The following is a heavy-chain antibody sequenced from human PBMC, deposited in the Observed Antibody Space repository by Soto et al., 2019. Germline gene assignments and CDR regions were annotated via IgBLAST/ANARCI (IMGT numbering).Heavy chain of an antibody. Sequence: QVQLQESGPGLVKPSQTLSLTCTVSGGSISSGGYYWSWIRQHPGKGLEWIGYIYYSGSTYYNPSLNSRVTISVDTSKNQFSLKLSSVTAADTAVYYCARDTIVDCSGGSCYSGLGWGQGTLVTVSS. J-gene: IGHJ4*02. CDR1: GGSISSGGYY. V-gene: IGHV4-31*03. CDR2: IYYSGST. D-gene: IGHD2-15*01. CDR3: ARDTIVDCSGGSCYSGLG.